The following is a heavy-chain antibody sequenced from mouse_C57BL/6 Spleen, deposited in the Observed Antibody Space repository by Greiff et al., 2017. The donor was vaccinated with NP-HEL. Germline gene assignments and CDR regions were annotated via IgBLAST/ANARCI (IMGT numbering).Heavy chain of an antibody. V-gene: IGHV1-4*01. CDR3: ARWSYYVRSYRFGY. CDR1: GYTFTSYT. Sequence: QVQLQQSGAELARPGASVKMSCKASGYTFTSYTMHWVKQRPGRGLDWIGYINPSSGYTKYNQKFKDKATLTADKSSSTAYMQLSSLTSEDSAVDYCARWSYYVRSYRFGYWGQGTTLTVSS. D-gene: IGHD1-1*01. J-gene: IGHJ2*01. CDR2: INPSSGYT.